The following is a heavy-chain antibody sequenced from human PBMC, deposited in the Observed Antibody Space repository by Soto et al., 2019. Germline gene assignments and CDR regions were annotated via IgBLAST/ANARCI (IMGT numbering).Heavy chain of an antibody. J-gene: IGHJ5*02. D-gene: IGHD6-19*01. CDR3: ARHYSSGSRNWFDP. Sequence: PSETQSLTCSVSGGSINSSSYFWGWVRQPPGKGLEWIGSIYYSGSTYYNPSLRSRVTISVDTSKNQFSLKLSSVTAADTAVFYCARHYSSGSRNWFDPWGQGTLVTVS. CDR2: IYYSGST. CDR1: GGSINSSSYF. V-gene: IGHV4-39*01.